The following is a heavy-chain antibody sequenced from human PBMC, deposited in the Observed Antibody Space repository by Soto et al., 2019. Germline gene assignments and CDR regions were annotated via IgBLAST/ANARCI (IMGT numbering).Heavy chain of an antibody. J-gene: IGHJ5*02. CDR3: ARDLWPCWGSSTSCPVWSFDP. D-gene: IGHD2-2*01. CDR2: IYYSEST. V-gene: IGHV4-31*03. CDR1: GGSISSGGYY. Sequence: QVQLQESGPGLVKPSQTLSLTCTVSGGSISSGGYYWSWIRQHPGKGLEWIGYIYYSESTYYNPSLKSRVTISVDTSKNQFSLKLSSVTAADTAVYYCARDLWPCWGSSTSCPVWSFDPWGQGTLVTVSS.